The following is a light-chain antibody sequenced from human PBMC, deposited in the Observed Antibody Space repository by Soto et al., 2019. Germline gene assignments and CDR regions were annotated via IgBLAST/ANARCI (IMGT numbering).Light chain of an antibody. CDR3: KQYNNWPPFT. J-gene: IGKJ3*01. CDR1: QSVSSN. V-gene: IGKV3-15*01. Sequence: EIVMTQSPATLSVSPGERATLSCRASQSVSSNLAWYQKKPGQAPRLLIYGASNRATGIPARFSGSGSGTEFTINISSLQSEDFSVYYCKQYNNWPPFTFGPGTKVDIK. CDR2: GAS.